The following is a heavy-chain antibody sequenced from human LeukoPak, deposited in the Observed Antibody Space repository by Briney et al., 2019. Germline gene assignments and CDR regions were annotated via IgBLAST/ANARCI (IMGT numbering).Heavy chain of an antibody. CDR2: ISYDGSNK. J-gene: IGHJ4*02. CDR1: GFTFSSYA. Sequence: PGRSLRLSCAASGFTFSSYAMHWVRQAPGKGLEWVAVISYDGSNKYYADSVKGRFTFSRDNSKNTLYLQMNSLRAEDTAVYYCARDPPSDYGDYDYWGQGTLVTVSS. V-gene: IGHV3-30*04. D-gene: IGHD4-17*01. CDR3: ARDPPSDYGDYDY.